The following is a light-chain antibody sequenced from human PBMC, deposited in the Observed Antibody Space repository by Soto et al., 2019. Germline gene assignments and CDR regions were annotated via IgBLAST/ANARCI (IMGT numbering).Light chain of an antibody. CDR1: QSVNSN. V-gene: IGKV3-15*01. J-gene: IGKJ5*01. CDR3: HQYHNWPMA. CDR2: GPS. Sequence: EIVMTQSPATLSVSPGEIATVSCRTSQSVNSNLAWYQQKPGQVPRLLIYGPSIRAISIPDRFSGSGSGTEFTLTISSLQSEDFAVYYCHQYHNWPMAFGQGTRLEIK.